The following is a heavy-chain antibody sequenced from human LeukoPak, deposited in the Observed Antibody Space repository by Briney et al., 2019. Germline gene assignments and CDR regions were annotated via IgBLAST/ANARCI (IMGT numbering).Heavy chain of an antibody. Sequence: GSLRLSCAASGFTLSNAWMSWVRQAPGKGLEWVGRIKSKTDGGTTDYAAPVKGRFTISRDDSKNTLYLQMNSLKTEDTAVYYCTTAIVVVPAAPKWGQGTLVTVSS. CDR2: IKSKTDGGTT. CDR3: TTAIVVVPAAPK. D-gene: IGHD2-2*01. V-gene: IGHV3-15*01. J-gene: IGHJ4*02. CDR1: GFTLSNAW.